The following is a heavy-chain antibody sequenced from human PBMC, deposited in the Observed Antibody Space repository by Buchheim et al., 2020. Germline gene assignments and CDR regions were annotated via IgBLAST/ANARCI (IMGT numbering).Heavy chain of an antibody. V-gene: IGHV3-7*01. CDR1: GFTFSSYW. J-gene: IGHJ6*02. CDR3: ARGGAGINPGPDNHHGMDV. CDR2: IKQDGSEK. D-gene: IGHD1-14*01. Sequence: EVQLVESGGGLVQPGGSLRLSCAASGFTFSSYWMSWVRQAPGKGLEWVANIKQDGSEKYYVDSVKGRFTISRDNAKNSLYLQMNSLRAEDTAVYYCARGGAGINPGPDNHHGMDVWGQGTT.